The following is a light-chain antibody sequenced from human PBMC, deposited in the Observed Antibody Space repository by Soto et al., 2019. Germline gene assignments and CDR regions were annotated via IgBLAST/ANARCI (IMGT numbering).Light chain of an antibody. CDR2: RKN. CDR3: AAWDDSLSGVV. Sequence: QSVLTQPPSASGTTGQRVTISCSGSSSNIGSNYVYWYQQLPGTAPKLLIYRKNQRPSGVPDRFSGSKSGTSASLAISGLRSEDEADYYCAAWDDSLSGVVFGGGTKLTVL. J-gene: IGLJ3*02. CDR1: SSNIGSNY. V-gene: IGLV1-47*01.